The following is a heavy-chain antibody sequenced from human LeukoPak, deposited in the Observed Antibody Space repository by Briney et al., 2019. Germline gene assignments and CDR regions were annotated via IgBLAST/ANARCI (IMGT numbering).Heavy chain of an antibody. V-gene: IGHV3-30-3*01. D-gene: IGHD1-26*01. Sequence: GGSLRLSCAASGFTFSSFAMHWVRQAPGKGLEWVAVISYDGSYKYYADSVKGRFTISRDNSKNTLYLQMNSLRAEDTAVYYCARWSLGDYWGQGTLVTVSS. CDR2: ISYDGSYK. J-gene: IGHJ4*02. CDR1: GFTFSSFA. CDR3: ARWSLGDY.